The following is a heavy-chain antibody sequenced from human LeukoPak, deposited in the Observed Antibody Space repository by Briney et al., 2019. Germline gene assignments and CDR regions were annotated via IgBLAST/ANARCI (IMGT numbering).Heavy chain of an antibody. CDR1: GGSISSGSYY. CDR2: IYTSGST. J-gene: IGHJ4*02. D-gene: IGHD1-14*01. V-gene: IGHV4-61*02. CDR3: ASLPITGYFDY. Sequence: PSQTLSLTCTVSGGSISSGSYYWSWIRQPAGKGLEWIGRIYTSGSTNYNPSLKSRVTISVDTSKNQFSLKLSSVTAADTAVYYCASLPITGYFDYWGQGTLVTVSS.